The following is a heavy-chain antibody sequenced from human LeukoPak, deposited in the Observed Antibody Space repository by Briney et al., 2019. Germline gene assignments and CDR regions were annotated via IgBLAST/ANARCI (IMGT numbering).Heavy chain of an antibody. CDR2: IRYDGSNK. D-gene: IGHD7-27*01. V-gene: IGHV3-30*02. Sequence: PGGSLRLSCAASGFTFSSYSMHWVRQAPGKGLEWVAFIRYDGSNKYYADSVKGRFTISRDNSKNTLYLQMNSLRAEDTAVYYCAKGFTLGLSFDYWGQGTLVTVSS. CDR3: AKGFTLGLSFDY. CDR1: GFTFSSYS. J-gene: IGHJ4*02.